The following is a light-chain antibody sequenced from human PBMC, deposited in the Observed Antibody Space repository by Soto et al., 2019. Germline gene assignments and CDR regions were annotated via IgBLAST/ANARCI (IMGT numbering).Light chain of an antibody. CDR2: DAS. V-gene: IGKV3-11*01. Sequence: EIVLTQSPASLSLSPGERATLSSRASQSVNSDLAWYQQKPGQAPRLLIYDASNRATDIPGRFSGSGSGTDFTLTISRLEPEEFAVYYCQQYSKWPTFGRGTKVDIK. CDR3: QQYSKWPT. CDR1: QSVNSD. J-gene: IGKJ1*01.